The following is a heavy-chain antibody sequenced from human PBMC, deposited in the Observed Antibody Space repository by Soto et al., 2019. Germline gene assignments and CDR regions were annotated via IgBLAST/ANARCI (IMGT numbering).Heavy chain of an antibody. J-gene: IGHJ1*01. V-gene: IGHV3-23*01. Sequence: GGSLRLSCAASGFTFSSYARSWVRQAPGKGLECVSAISGSGGSTYYADSVKGRFTISRDNSKNTLYLQMNSLRAEDTAVYYCAKGNMIVVVTQEYFQHWGQGTLVTVSS. CDR2: ISGSGGST. CDR3: AKGNMIVVVTQEYFQH. CDR1: GFTFSSYA. D-gene: IGHD3-22*01.